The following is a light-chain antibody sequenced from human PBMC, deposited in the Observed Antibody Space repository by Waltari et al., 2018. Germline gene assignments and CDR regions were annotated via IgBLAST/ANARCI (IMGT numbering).Light chain of an antibody. J-gene: IGLJ3*02. V-gene: IGLV2-14*03. CDR1: RSDVGAYNS. CDR2: DVN. CDR3: ASHSTSNTWL. Sequence: QSALTQPASVSGSPGQSVTIYCTGSRSDVGAYNSVSWYQQYPGSAPKLIIYDVNQRPSEVPSRFSASTSANTASLTISGLQADDEAIYSCASHSTSNTWLFGGGTRLTVL.